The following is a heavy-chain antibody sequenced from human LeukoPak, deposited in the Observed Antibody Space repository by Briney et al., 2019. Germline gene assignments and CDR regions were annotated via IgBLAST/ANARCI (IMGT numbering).Heavy chain of an antibody. J-gene: IGHJ4*02. CDR2: ISSDGSNK. CDR1: GFTFTTYS. CDR3: ARGPTYGSRSDYFDY. D-gene: IGHD3-10*01. Sequence: GGSLRLSCAASGFTFTTYSIHWVRQAPGKGLEWVAVISSDGSNKYYAHSVKGRFTISRDNAKNSLSLHMNSLRVEDTAVYYCARGPTYGSRSDYFDYWGQGTLVTVSS. V-gene: IGHV3-30-3*01.